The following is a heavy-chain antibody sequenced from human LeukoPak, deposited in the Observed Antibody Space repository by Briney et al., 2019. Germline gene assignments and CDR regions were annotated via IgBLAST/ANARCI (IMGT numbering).Heavy chain of an antibody. CDR2: ISYDENHK. CDR3: ARDLYCSGDSCYSGLKY. D-gene: IGHD2-15*01. Sequence: PGGSLRLACAASVFIFSNFSMHWVREAPDKELEWVAVISYDENHKYYADFVKGRFTISRDNSKNTLYLQMNSLRAEDTAVYYCARDLYCSGDSCYSGLKYWGQGTLVTVSS. J-gene: IGHJ4*02. CDR1: VFIFSNFS. V-gene: IGHV3-30*04.